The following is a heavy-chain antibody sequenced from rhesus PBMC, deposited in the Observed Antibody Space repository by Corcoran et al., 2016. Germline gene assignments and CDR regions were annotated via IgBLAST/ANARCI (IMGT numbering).Heavy chain of an antibody. Sequence: QVQLQESGPGLVKPSETLSLTCAVSGGSISGGYAWSWIRQPPGEGVEWIGYIYGSSGKPNNKPTHKNRDTITKETTKKQVSLKLSSVTAADTAVYDCARHGPYSGRFYYLDYWGQGVLVTVSS. CDR2: IYGSSGKP. CDR1: GGSISGGYA. D-gene: IGHD3-16*01. J-gene: IGHJ4*01. V-gene: IGHV4-76*01. CDR3: ARHGPYSGRFYYLDY.